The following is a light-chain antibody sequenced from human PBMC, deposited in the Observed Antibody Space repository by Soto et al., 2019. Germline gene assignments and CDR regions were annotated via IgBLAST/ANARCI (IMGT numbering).Light chain of an antibody. CDR1: SSDVGGYNY. CDR2: EVS. Sequence: HSALTQPASVSGSPGQSITISCTGTSSDVGGYNYVSWYQQHPGKAPKLIIYEVSNRPSGVSKRFSGSKSGNTASLTISGLQAEDEADYYCSSYTTSSTWVFGGGTKLTVL. V-gene: IGLV2-14*01. CDR3: SSYTTSSTWV. J-gene: IGLJ3*02.